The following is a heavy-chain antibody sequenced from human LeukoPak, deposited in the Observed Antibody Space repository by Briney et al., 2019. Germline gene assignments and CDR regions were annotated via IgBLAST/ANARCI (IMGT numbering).Heavy chain of an antibody. CDR2: ISGTGTT. CDR1: GGSVGSYY. Sequence: SETLSLTCTVSGGSVGSYYWTWIRQPAGKPLEWLGRISGTGTTNYNPSLKSRLTMSVDTSKNQFSLRLTSVTAADTAVYYCARGARGSIYAFDIWGQGSRVIVSS. V-gene: IGHV4-4*07. J-gene: IGHJ3*02. CDR3: ARGARGSIYAFDI. D-gene: IGHD3-10*01.